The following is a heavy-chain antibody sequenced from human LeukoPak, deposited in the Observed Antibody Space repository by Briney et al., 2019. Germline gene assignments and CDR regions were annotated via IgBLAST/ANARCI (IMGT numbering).Heavy chain of an antibody. V-gene: IGHV3-11*01. CDR2: ISSSGSTI. CDR3: ARAESGKNYYYYYMDV. D-gene: IGHD1-1*01. J-gene: IGHJ6*03. Sequence: GGSLRLSCAASGFTFSDYYMSWIRQAPGKGLEWVSYISSSGSTIYYADSVKGRFTISRDNAKNPLYLQMNSLRAEDTAVYYCARAESGKNYYYYYMDVWGKGTTVTVSS. CDR1: GFTFSDYY.